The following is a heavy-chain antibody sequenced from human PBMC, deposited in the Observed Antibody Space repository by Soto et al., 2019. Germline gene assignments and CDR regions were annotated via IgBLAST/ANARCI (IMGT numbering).Heavy chain of an antibody. CDR2: IDYSGST. Sequence: QVQLQESGPGLVKPSETLSLTCTVSSGSVSSRSYYWSWIRQPPGKGLEWIGYIDYSGSTNYNPSLKSRVTISLDTSNTRFSLKLNSVSAADTAVYYCARAEYGDYTIDYWGQGTLVTVSS. D-gene: IGHD4-17*01. CDR1: SGSVSSRSYY. V-gene: IGHV4-61*03. CDR3: ARAEYGDYTIDY. J-gene: IGHJ4*02.